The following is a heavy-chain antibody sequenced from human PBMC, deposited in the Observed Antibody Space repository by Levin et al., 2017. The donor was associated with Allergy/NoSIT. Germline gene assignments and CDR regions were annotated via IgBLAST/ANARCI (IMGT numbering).Heavy chain of an antibody. V-gene: IGHV4-59*01. CDR2: IYYSGST. CDR1: GGSISSYY. D-gene: IGHD5-18*01. Sequence: RSSETLSLTCTVSGGSISSYYWSWIRQPPGKGLEWIGYIYYSGSTNYNPSLKSRVTISVDTSKNQFSLKLSSVTAADTAVYYCARTRGSTAMGFYYYYYYGMDVWGQGTTVTVSS. J-gene: IGHJ6*02. CDR3: ARTRGSTAMGFYYYYYYGMDV.